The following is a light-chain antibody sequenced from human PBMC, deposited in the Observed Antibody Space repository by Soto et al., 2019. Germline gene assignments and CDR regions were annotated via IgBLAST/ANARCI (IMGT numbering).Light chain of an antibody. CDR3: GSYTTSNTRQIV. V-gene: IGLV2-14*03. CDR2: DVT. Sequence: QSVLTQPASVSGSPGQPITISCTGTSSDVGGYNYVSWYQHHPGKAPKLIIYDVTNRPSGVSNPFSGSKSGNTASLTISGLQPEDEADYYCGSYTTSNTRQIVFGTGTRSPS. CDR1: SSDVGGYNY. J-gene: IGLJ1*01.